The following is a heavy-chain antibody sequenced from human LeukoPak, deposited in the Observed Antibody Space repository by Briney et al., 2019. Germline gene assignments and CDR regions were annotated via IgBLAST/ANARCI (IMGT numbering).Heavy chain of an antibody. V-gene: IGHV1-24*01. J-gene: IGHJ3*02. CDR1: GYTLTELS. D-gene: IGHD3-10*02. CDR3: ASYSVPFGSHAFDI. Sequence: ASVKVSCKVSGYTLTELSMHWVRQAPGKGLEWMGSFDPEDGETIYAQKFQGRVTMTEDTSTDTAYMELSSLRSEDTAVYYCASYSVPFGSHAFDIWGQGTMVTVSS. CDR2: FDPEDGET.